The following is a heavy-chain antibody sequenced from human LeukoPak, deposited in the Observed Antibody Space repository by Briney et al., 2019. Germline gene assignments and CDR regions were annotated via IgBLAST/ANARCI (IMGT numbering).Heavy chain of an antibody. CDR1: GFTFSSYH. V-gene: IGHV3-21*01. CDR3: ARRAATERGHSYGLDY. D-gene: IGHD5-18*01. J-gene: IGHJ4*02. CDR2: ISSSSRYI. Sequence: GGSLRLSCEVSGFTFSSYHMNWVRQAPGKGLEWVSSISSSSRYIYYADSMTGRFPISRDNAKNSLYLQMHSLRAEDTAIYYCARRAATERGHSYGLDYWGQGTLVTVSS.